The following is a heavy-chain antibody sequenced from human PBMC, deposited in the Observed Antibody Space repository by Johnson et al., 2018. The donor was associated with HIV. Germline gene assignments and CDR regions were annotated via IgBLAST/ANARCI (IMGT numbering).Heavy chain of an antibody. J-gene: IGHJ3*01. Sequence: QVQLVESGGGLVQPGGSLRLSCAASGFTFSDYYMSWIRQAPGKGLEWVSYISSSGSTIYYADSVKGRVTISRDNAKNTLFLQMHSLRAEDTAVYYCARETRSAAAGHGAFDVWGQGTMVTVSS. V-gene: IGHV3-11*01. CDR3: ARETRSAAAGHGAFDV. CDR2: ISSSGSTI. D-gene: IGHD6-13*01. CDR1: GFTFSDYY.